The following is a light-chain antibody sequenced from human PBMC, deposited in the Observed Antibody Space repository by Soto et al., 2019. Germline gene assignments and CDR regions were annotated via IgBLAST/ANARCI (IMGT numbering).Light chain of an antibody. Sequence: DIQMTQSPSSLSASVGDRVTITCRASQGISNYLAWYQQKPGKVPKLLIYAASTLQSGVPSRFSGSGSGTDFTLTISTLQPEDAGTYYCQKYNSAAWTFGQGTKVDIK. CDR1: QGISNY. CDR3: QKYNSAAWT. V-gene: IGKV1-27*01. CDR2: AAS. J-gene: IGKJ1*01.